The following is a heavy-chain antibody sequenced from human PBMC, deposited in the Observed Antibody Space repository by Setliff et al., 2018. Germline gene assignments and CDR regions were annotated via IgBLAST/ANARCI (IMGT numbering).Heavy chain of an antibody. D-gene: IGHD7-27*01. CDR3: VLTPSNLFDY. Sequence: KASETLSLTCTVSGGSITSYYWSWIRQPVGKGLEWIGRIYANGNTNYNSSLKSRVTMSVDTSKNQFSLRLSSVTAADTAVYYCVLTPSNLFDYWGQGTLVTVSS. V-gene: IGHV4-4*07. CDR2: IYANGNT. J-gene: IGHJ4*02. CDR1: GGSITSYY.